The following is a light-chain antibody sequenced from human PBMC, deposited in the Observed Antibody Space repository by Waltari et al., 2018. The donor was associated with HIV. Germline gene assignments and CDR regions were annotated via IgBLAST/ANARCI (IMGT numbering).Light chain of an antibody. CDR1: ALPKHF. CDR2: QDT. V-gene: IGLV3-25*03. J-gene: IGLJ3*02. Sequence: SFELTQPPSVSVSPGQPARITCSGDALPKHFAYCYQQKPGQAPELIIYQDTERPAGIPERFSGSSSGTRVTLTVSGVQAEDEADYYCQSADSSGTWVFGGGTKLTVL. CDR3: QSADSSGTWV.